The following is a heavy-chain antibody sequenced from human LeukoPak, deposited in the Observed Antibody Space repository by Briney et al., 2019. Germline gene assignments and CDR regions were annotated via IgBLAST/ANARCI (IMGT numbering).Heavy chain of an antibody. CDR1: GDSVSSNSAA. CDR2: AFYRSKWYN. CDR3: AREFTIIGGIINPFDY. V-gene: IGHV6-1*01. D-gene: IGHD3-10*01. J-gene: IGHJ4*02. Sequence: SQTLSLTCAISGDSVSSNSAAWNWIRQSLSRGLEWLGRAFYRSKWYNDYAVSVKSRITIKPDTSKNQFSLQLNSVTPEDTAVYYCAREFTIIGGIINPFDYWGQGALVTVSS.